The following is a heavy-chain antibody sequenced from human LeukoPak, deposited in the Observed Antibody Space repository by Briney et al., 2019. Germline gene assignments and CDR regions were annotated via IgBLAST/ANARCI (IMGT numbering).Heavy chain of an antibody. D-gene: IGHD2-21*02. Sequence: SQTLSLTCTVSGGSISSGGYSWSWIRQHPGKGLEWIGYIYYSGSTYYNPSLKSRVTISVDTSKNQFSLKLSSVTAADTAVYYCARDTSYCGGDCYEAFDIWGQGTMVTVSS. CDR1: GGSISSGGYS. J-gene: IGHJ3*02. V-gene: IGHV4-31*03. CDR2: IYYSGST. CDR3: ARDTSYCGGDCYEAFDI.